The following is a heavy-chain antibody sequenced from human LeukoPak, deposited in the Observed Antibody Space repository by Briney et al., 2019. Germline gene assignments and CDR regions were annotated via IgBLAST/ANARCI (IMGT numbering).Heavy chain of an antibody. J-gene: IGHJ3*02. CDR2: IYYSGST. Sequence: SETLSLTCTVSGGSISSGGYYWSWIRQHPGKGLEWIGYIYYSGSTYYNPSLKSRVTISVDTSKNQFSLKLSSVAAADTAVYYCARPLRITMVRGVDANAFDIWGQGTMVTVSS. CDR1: GGSISSGGYY. D-gene: IGHD3-10*01. V-gene: IGHV4-31*03. CDR3: ARPLRITMVRGVDANAFDI.